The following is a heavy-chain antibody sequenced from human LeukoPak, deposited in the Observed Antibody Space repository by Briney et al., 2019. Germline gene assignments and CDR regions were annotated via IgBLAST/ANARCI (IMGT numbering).Heavy chain of an antibody. CDR1: GFTFSNYW. V-gene: IGHV3-74*01. Sequence: PGGSLRLSCAASGFTFSNYWMHWVRQAPGKGLVWVSRISNDASSTTYADSVKGRFTISRDNTKNTLYLQMNSLRAEDTAVYYCARSRYGGKGYFDYWGQGTLVTVSS. J-gene: IGHJ4*02. CDR2: ISNDASST. D-gene: IGHD4-23*01. CDR3: ARSRYGGKGYFDY.